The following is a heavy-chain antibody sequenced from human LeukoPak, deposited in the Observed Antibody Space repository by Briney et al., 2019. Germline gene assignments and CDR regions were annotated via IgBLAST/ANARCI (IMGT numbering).Heavy chain of an antibody. CDR1: GYTFTVYY. Sequence: ASVKVSCKASGYTFTVYYMHWVRQAPAQGLEWMGWINPNSGGTNYAQKFQGRVTMTRDTSISTAYMELSRLRSDDTAVYYCASIYSSGYETDYWGQGTLVTVSS. J-gene: IGHJ4*02. CDR2: INPNSGGT. CDR3: ASIYSSGYETDY. V-gene: IGHV1-2*02. D-gene: IGHD3-22*01.